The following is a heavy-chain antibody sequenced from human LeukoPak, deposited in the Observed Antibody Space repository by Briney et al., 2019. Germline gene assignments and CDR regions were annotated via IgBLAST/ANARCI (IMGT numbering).Heavy chain of an antibody. V-gene: IGHV4-39*01. D-gene: IGHD2-2*02. Sequence: SETLSLTHTLSGGSISSSSYYWAWIRQPPGKAVEWIGSMYSRGSTSHNPSLKTRVTTSVDTSKTQFSLQLPSVTAADTAVYYCARHPQQLLYFPSFDSTGHGTPFTVSS. J-gene: IGHJ4*01. CDR3: ARHPQQLLYFPSFDS. CDR1: GGSISSSSYY. CDR2: MYSRGST.